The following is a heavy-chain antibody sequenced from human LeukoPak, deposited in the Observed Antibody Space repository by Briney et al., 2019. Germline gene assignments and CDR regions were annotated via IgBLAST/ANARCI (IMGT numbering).Heavy chain of an antibody. J-gene: IGHJ4*02. CDR2: ISWNSGSI. CDR3: ATGAEVWSVDY. Sequence: GRSLRLSCAASGFTFDDYAMHWVRQAPGKGLEWVSGISWNSGSIGYADSVKGRFTISRDNAKNSLYLQMNSLRSDDTAVYYCATGAEVWSVDYWGQGTLVTVSS. D-gene: IGHD3/OR15-3a*01. V-gene: IGHV3-9*01. CDR1: GFTFDDYA.